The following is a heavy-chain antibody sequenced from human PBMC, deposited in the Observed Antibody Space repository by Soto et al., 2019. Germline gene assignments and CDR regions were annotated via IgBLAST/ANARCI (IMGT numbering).Heavy chain of an antibody. CDR3: AKEELYYGSGGDAFDI. V-gene: IGHV3-23*01. CDR2: ISGSGGST. D-gene: IGHD3-10*01. CDR1: GFTFSSYA. Sequence: PGGSLRLSCAASGFTFSSYAMSWVRQAPGKGLEWVAAISGSGGSTYYADSVKGRFTISRDNSKNTLYLQMNGLRAEDTAVYYCAKEELYYGSGGDAFDIWGQGTMVTVSS. J-gene: IGHJ3*02.